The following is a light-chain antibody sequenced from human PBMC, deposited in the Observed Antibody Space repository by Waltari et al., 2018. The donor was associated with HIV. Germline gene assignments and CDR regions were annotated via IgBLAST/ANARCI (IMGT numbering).Light chain of an antibody. V-gene: IGLV1-44*01. Sequence: QSVLTQPPSASGTPGQWVTIPCSGSSSNIGSNTVNWYQQLPGTAPKLLIYSNNQRPSGVPDRFSGSKSGTSVSLAISGLQSEDDTDYYCAAWDDSLNGWVFGGGTKLTVL. CDR2: SNN. CDR3: AAWDDSLNGWV. CDR1: SSNIGSNT. J-gene: IGLJ3*02.